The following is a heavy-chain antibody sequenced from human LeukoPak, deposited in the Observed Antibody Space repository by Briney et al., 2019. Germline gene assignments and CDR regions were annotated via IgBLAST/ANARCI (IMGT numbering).Heavy chain of an antibody. J-gene: IGHJ6*03. V-gene: IGHV4-59*01. CDR1: GGSISSYS. CDR3: ARGREGSSTSSITRYYMDV. CDR2: ISYTGCT. Sequence: SETLSLTCTVSGGSISSYSWRWIRQPPGKGLEWIGCISYTGCTTSTPSLKSRVTISVDTSKNQCSLKLSSVTAADTAVYYCARGREGSSTSSITRYYMDVWGKGTTVTVSS. D-gene: IGHD2-2*01.